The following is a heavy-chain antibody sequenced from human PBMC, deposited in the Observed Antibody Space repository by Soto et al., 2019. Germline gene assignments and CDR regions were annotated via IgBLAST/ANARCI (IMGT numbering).Heavy chain of an antibody. V-gene: IGHV1-69*06. J-gene: IGHJ3*02. D-gene: IGHD3-10*01. Sequence: QVQLEQSGAEVKKPGSSVKVSCKASGGTLSDHGVAWLRQATGQGLEWMGGTIPVFNTAKYAQKFQGRVTVTADKFTNMAYMELSSLRSEDTAFYFCARGVYGSGNYYTGPSAFDIWGQGTMVIVSS. CDR3: ARGVYGSGNYYTGPSAFDI. CDR2: TIPVFNTA. CDR1: GGTLSDHG.